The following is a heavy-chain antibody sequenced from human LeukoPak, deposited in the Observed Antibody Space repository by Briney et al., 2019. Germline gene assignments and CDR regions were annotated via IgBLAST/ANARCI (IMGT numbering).Heavy chain of an antibody. CDR1: VYTFCVYA. CDR2: ISSNRRNI. CDR3: ARDTCGCGSGWHLYWYFDL. V-gene: IGHV3-64*01. D-gene: IGHD6-19*01. Sequence: GGSLRLSCAASVYTFCVYATHWVPESPQEEVEYGSDISSNRRNIHYTNSVEGRYTISRDNSQNTLYLQMDSLRAEDMAVYYCARDTCGCGSGWHLYWYFDLGGRGTLVTVPS. J-gene: IGHJ2*01.